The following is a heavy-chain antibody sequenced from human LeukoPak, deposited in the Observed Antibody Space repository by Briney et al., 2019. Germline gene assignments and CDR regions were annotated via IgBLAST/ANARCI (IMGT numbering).Heavy chain of an antibody. V-gene: IGHV3-30*02. D-gene: IGHD3-10*01. CDR2: IRYDGSNK. CDR1: GFTFSSYG. CDR3: AKELSRGPRAHLAEYFQH. J-gene: IGHJ1*01. Sequence: GGSLILSCAASGFTFSSYGMHWVRQAPGKGLEWVAFIRYDGSNKYYADSVKGRFTISRDNSKNTLYLQMNSLRAEDTAVYYCAKELSRGPRAHLAEYFQHWGQGTLVTVSS.